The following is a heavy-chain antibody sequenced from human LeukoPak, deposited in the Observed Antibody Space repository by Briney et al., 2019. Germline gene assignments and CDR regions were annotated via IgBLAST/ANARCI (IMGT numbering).Heavy chain of an antibody. CDR2: IYHSGST. CDR1: GGSISSGGYS. V-gene: IGHV4-30-2*01. D-gene: IGHD3-10*01. J-gene: IGHJ4*02. CDR3: ARGLRSYGSGLYFDY. Sequence: SETLSLTCAVSGGSISSGGYSWSWIRQPPGKGLEWIGYIYHSGSTYYNPSLKSRVTISVDRSKNQFSLKLSSVTAADTAVYYCARGLRSYGSGLYFDYWGQGTLVTVSS.